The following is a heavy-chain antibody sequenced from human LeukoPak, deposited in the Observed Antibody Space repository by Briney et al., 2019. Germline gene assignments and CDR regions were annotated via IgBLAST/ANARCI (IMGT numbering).Heavy chain of an antibody. Sequence: SETLSLTCAVSGGSISSGGYSWSWIRQPPGKGLGWIGYIYHSGSTYYNPSLKSRVTISVDRSKNQFSLKLSSVTAADTAVYYCARWDPLPGPRVFDYWGQGTLVTVSS. D-gene: IGHD1-26*01. CDR1: GGSISSGGYS. CDR2: IYHSGST. J-gene: IGHJ4*02. CDR3: ARWDPLPGPRVFDY. V-gene: IGHV4-30-2*01.